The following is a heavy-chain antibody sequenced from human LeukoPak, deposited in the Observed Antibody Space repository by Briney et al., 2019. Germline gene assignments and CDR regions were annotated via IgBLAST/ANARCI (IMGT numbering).Heavy chain of an antibody. CDR1: GLTFSSYS. V-gene: IGHV3-21*01. D-gene: IGHD3-3*01. CDR3: AGYDFWSGYFDY. CDR2: ISSSSSYI. J-gene: IGHJ4*02. Sequence: GGSLRLSCAASGLTFSSYSMNWVRQAPGKGLEWVSSISSSSSYIYYADSVKGRFTISRDNAKNSLYLQMNSLRAEDTAVYYCAGYDFWSGYFDYWGQGTLVTVSS.